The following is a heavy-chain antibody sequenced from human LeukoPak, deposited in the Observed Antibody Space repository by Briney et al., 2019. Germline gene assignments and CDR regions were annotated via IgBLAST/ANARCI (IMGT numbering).Heavy chain of an antibody. CDR3: ARDWRLRSRGEGYYYYMDV. J-gene: IGHJ6*03. CDR1: GYTFTSYY. D-gene: IGHD5-12*01. CDR2: INPSGGST. V-gene: IGHV1-46*01. Sequence: GASVKVSCKASGYTFTSYYMHWVRQAPGQGLEWMGIINPSGGSTSYAQKFQGRVTMTRDTSTSTVYMELSRLRSEDTAVYYCARDWRLRSRGEGYYYYMDVWGKGTTVTVSS.